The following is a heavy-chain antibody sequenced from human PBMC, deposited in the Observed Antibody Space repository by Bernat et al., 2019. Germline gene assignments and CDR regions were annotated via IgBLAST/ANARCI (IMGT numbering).Heavy chain of an antibody. CDR2: ISGSGTST. V-gene: IGHV3-23*01. CDR3: AKNKAVDGIVEVGWFDA. J-gene: IGHJ5*02. D-gene: IGHD6-19*01. Sequence: EVQLLESGGGLVQPGGSLRLSCAASGFTFSSYTISWVRQAPGKGLEWVSAISGSGTSTYYADSVKGRFTISRDNSKTTLYLHMNSLRDEDTAIYYCAKNKAVDGIVEVGWFDAWGQGTLVTVSS. CDR1: GFTFSSYT.